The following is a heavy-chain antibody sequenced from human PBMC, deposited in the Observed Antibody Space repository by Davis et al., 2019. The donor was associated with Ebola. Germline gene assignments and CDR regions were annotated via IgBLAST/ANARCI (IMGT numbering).Heavy chain of an antibody. CDR1: GGSFSGYY. V-gene: IGHV4-34*01. CDR3: ARGQGYSYGWVYYFDY. Sequence: SETLSLTCAVYGGSFSGYYWSWIRQPPGKGREWIGEINHNGSTNYNPSRKSRVTISLDTSKNPFSLKLSSVTAADTAVYYCARGQGYSYGWVYYFDYWGQGTLVTVSS. CDR2: INHNGST. D-gene: IGHD5-18*01. J-gene: IGHJ4*02.